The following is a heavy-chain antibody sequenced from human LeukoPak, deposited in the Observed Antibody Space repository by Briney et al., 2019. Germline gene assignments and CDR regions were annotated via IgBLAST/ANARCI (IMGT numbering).Heavy chain of an antibody. CDR2: IYTSGST. J-gene: IGHJ5*02. V-gene: IGHV4-4*07. Sequence: SETLSLTCTVSGGSISSYYWSWIRQPAGKGLEWIGRIYTSGSTNYNPSLKSRVTMSVDTSKNQFSLKLSSVTAADTAVYYCARDQVVFRIANWSDPWGQGTLVTVSS. CDR1: GGSISSYY. CDR3: ARDQVVFRIANWSDP. D-gene: IGHD2-15*01.